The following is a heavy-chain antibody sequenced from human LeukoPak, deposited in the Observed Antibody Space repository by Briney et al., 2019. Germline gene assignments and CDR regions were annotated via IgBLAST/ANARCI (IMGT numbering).Heavy chain of an antibody. CDR2: ISGSGGST. CDR3: AKDWAVLGTMVPN. V-gene: IGHV3-23*01. CDR1: GFTLSSYA. J-gene: IGHJ4*02. D-gene: IGHD5-12*01. Sequence: QPGGSLRLSCAASGFTLSSYAMSWARQAPGEGLEWVSDISGSGGSTYYADSVKGRFTISRDNSKNTLYLQMNSLRADDTAVYYCAKDWAVLGTMVPNWGQGTVVTVSS.